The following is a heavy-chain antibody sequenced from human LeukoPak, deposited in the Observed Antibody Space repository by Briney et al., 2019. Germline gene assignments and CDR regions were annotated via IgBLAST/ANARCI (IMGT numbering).Heavy chain of an antibody. J-gene: IGHJ6*02. CDR2: IYPGDSDT. Sequence: GESLKISCKGSGYSFTSYWIGWVRQMPGKGLEWMGIIYPGDSDTRYSPSFQGQVTISADKSISTAYLQWSSLKASDTAMYYCARQPGPADYYYYGMDVWGQGTTVTVSS. CDR3: ARQPGPADYYYYGMDV. CDR1: GYSFTSYW. V-gene: IGHV5-51*01.